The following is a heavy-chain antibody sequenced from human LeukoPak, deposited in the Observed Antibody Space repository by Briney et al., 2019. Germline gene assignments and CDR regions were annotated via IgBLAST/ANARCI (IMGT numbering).Heavy chain of an antibody. CDR3: ARDSLAYCGGDCYTGFDP. V-gene: IGHV1-46*01. D-gene: IGHD2-21*02. J-gene: IGHJ5*02. Sequence: ASVKVSCKASGYTFTGYYMHWVRQAPGQGLEWMGVINPSGTGTSYGQKFQGRVTITRDTSASTAYMELSSLRSEDMAVYYCARDSLAYCGGDCYTGFDPWGQGTLVTVSS. CDR1: GYTFTGYY. CDR2: INPSGTGT.